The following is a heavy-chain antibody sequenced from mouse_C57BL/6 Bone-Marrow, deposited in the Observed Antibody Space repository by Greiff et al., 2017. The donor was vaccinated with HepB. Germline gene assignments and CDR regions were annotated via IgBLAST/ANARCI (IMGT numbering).Heavy chain of an antibody. J-gene: IGHJ3*01. Sequence: QVQLQQSGAELVKPGASVKLSCKASGYTFTSYWMHWVKQRPGQGLEWIGMIHPNSGSTNYNEKFKSKATLTVDKSSSTAYMQLSSLTSEDSAVYYCSRSYYYGSSSWFAYWGQGTLFTVSA. CDR3: SRSYYYGSSSWFAY. CDR2: IHPNSGST. V-gene: IGHV1-64*01. CDR1: GYTFTSYW. D-gene: IGHD1-1*01.